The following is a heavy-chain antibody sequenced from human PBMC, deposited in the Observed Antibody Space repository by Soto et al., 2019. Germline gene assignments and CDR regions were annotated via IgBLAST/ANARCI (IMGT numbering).Heavy chain of an antibody. Sequence: GASVKVSCKASGGTFSSYAISWVRQAPGQGLEWMGGISPIFGTANYAQKFQGRVTITADESTSTAYMELSSLRSEDTAVYSCARVMIVATTPQSYYYGMDVWGQGTTVTVSS. V-gene: IGHV1-69*13. CDR3: ARVMIVATTPQSYYYGMDV. CDR1: GGTFSSYA. D-gene: IGHD5-12*01. J-gene: IGHJ6*02. CDR2: ISPIFGTA.